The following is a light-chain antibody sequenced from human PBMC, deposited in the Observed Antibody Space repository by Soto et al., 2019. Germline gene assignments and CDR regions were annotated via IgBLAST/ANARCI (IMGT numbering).Light chain of an antibody. CDR1: QSLLDSDDGNTY. J-gene: IGKJ2*01. V-gene: IGKV2-40*01. CDR2: SVS. Sequence: DIVMTQTPLSLPVTPGEPASISCRSSQSLLDSDDGNTYLDWYLKKPGQSPQVLIYSVSFRASGGPDRFSGSGSGTDFTLKISRVEAEDVGVYYCMQRSEFPFTFGQGTKLEIK. CDR3: MQRSEFPFT.